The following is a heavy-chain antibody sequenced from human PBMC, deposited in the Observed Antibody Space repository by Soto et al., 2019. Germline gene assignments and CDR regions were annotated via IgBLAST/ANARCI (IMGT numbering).Heavy chain of an antibody. V-gene: IGHV3-30*18. J-gene: IGHJ6*02. Sequence: GGSLRLSCAASGFTFSSYGMHWVRQAPGKGLEWVAVISYDGSNKYYADSVKGRFTISRDNSKNTLYLQMNSLRAEDTAVYYCAKDRTTVTTYYYYGMDVWGQGTTVTVSS. CDR1: GFTFSSYG. D-gene: IGHD4-4*01. CDR2: ISYDGSNK. CDR3: AKDRTTVTTYYYYGMDV.